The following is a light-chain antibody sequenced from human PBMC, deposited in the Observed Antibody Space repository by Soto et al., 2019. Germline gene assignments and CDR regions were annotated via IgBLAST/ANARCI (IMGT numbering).Light chain of an antibody. V-gene: IGLV2-14*03. J-gene: IGLJ1*01. CDR2: EVS. CDR3: SSYTSSSTRV. CDR1: SGDVGAYEF. Sequence: QSALAQPASVSGSPGQSITISCTGTSGDVGAYEFVSWYQQHPDKAPKLMIYEVSNRPSGVSNRFSGSKSVNTATLTISGLQAEDEADYYCSSYTSSSTRVFGTGTKVTVL.